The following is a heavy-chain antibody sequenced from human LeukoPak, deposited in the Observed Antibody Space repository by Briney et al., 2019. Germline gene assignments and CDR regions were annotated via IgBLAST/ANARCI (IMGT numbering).Heavy chain of an antibody. CDR3: ARGSSGYDYDY. Sequence: ASVKVSCKASGYTFTSYYMHWVRQAPGQGLEWMGWINTNTGNPTYAQGFTGRFVFSLDTSVSTAYLQISSLKAEDTAVYYCARGSSGYDYDYWGQGTLVTVSS. J-gene: IGHJ4*02. CDR2: INTNTGNP. D-gene: IGHD5-12*01. V-gene: IGHV7-4-1*02. CDR1: GYTFTSYY.